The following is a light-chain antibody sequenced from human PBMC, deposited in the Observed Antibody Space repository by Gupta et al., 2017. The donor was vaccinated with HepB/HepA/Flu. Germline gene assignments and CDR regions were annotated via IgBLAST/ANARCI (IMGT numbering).Light chain of an antibody. J-gene: IGLJ2*01. V-gene: IGLV2-23*02. CDR3: CSYAGSSTHVV. Sequence: QSALTQPASVPGSPGQSITISCTGTSSDVGSYHLVSWYQQHPGKAPKLMIYEVSKRPSGVSNRFSGSKSGNTASLTISGLQAEDEADYYCCSYAGSSTHVVFGGGTKLTVL. CDR1: SSDVGSYHL. CDR2: EVS.